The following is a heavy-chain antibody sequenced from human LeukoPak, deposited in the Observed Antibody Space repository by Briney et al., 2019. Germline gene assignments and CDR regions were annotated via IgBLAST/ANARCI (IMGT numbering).Heavy chain of an antibody. J-gene: IGHJ6*04. CDR1: GHSISTGYY. V-gene: IGHV4-38-2*01. Sequence: SETLSLTCAVSGHSISTGYYWGWIRQPPGKGLEWIGSMSHNRGTYYNPSLKSRVTISMDTSKNQISLRLTSVTAADTAVYYCASYYASGVSAYNYYGMDVWGRGTTVTVSS. CDR2: MSHNRGT. D-gene: IGHD3-10*01. CDR3: ASYYASGVSAYNYYGMDV.